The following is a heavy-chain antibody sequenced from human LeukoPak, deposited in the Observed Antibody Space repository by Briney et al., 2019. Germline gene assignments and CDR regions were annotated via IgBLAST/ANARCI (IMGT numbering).Heavy chain of an antibody. J-gene: IGHJ6*02. Sequence: PGGPLRLSCAASGFTFSDYYMSWIRQAPGKGLEWVSYISSSSSYTNYADSVKGRFTISRDNDKISLYLQMNSLRPEDTAVYYWASDVVYGGSTYGMDVWGQGTTVTVSS. D-gene: IGHD1-14*01. CDR3: ASDVVYGGSTYGMDV. CDR2: ISSSSSYT. CDR1: GFTFSDYY. V-gene: IGHV3-11*05.